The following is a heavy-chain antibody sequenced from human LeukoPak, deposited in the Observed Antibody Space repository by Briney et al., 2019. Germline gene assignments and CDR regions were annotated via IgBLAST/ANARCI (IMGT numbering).Heavy chain of an antibody. Sequence: PGGSLRLSCAVSGFTFTNYWMTWVRQAPGKGLEWVSGISGSGGSGGSTYYADSVKGRFTISRDNSKNTMYLQMNSLRAEDTAVYYCAKAGSIKFDYWGQGTLVTVSS. CDR1: GFTFTNYW. CDR2: ISGSGGSGGST. J-gene: IGHJ4*02. D-gene: IGHD1-26*01. CDR3: AKAGSIKFDY. V-gene: IGHV3-23*01.